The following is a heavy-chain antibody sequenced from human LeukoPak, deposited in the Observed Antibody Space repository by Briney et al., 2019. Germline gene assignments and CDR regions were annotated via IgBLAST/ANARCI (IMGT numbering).Heavy chain of an antibody. J-gene: IGHJ4*02. D-gene: IGHD5-18*01. CDR2: ISYDGSNK. V-gene: IGHV3-30*03. CDR3: ASGYSYGYPDY. Sequence: GGSLRLSCAASGFTFSSYGMHWVRQAPGKGLEWVAVISYDGSNKYYADSVKGQFTISRDNSKNTLYLQMNSLRAEDTAVYYCASGYSYGYPDYWGQGTLVTVSS. CDR1: GFTFSSYG.